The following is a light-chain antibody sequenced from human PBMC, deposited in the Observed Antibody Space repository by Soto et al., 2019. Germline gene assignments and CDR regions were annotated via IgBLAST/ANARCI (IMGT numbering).Light chain of an antibody. Sequence: QSVLTQSPSASASLGASVKLTCTLSSGHSSYAIAWHQQQPEKGPRYLMKLSSDGSHNKGDRIPDRFSGSSSGAERYLTISSLQSEDEADYYCQTWGTGIHVVFGGGTQLTVL. CDR2: LSSDGSH. CDR1: SGHSSYA. CDR3: QTWGTGIHVV. J-gene: IGLJ2*01. V-gene: IGLV4-69*01.